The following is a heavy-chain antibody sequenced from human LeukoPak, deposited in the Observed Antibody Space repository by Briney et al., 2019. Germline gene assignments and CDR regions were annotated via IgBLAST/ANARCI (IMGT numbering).Heavy chain of an antibody. CDR3: AKDSLVVAGTVYYYYGMDV. CDR2: ISYDGSNK. V-gene: IGHV3-30*18. J-gene: IGHJ6*02. CDR1: GFTFSSYG. Sequence: PGGSLRLSCAASGFTFSSYGMHWVRQAPGKGLEWVAVISYDGSNKYYADSVKGRFTISRDNSKNTLYLQMNSLRAEDTAVYYCAKDSLVVAGTVYYYYGMDVWGQGTTVTVSS. D-gene: IGHD6-19*01.